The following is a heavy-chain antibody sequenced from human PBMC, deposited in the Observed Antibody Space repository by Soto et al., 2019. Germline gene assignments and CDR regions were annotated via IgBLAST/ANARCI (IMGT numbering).Heavy chain of an antibody. V-gene: IGHV3-7*04. CDR3: ARGIPGSGTYYSY. D-gene: IGHD3-10*01. CDR2: INQHGSER. CDR1: TFDNYW. J-gene: IGHJ4*02. Sequence: EVQLVGSGGGLVQPWGSLRLSWATFDNYWMTWVRQAPGMGLEWVATINQHGSERYYVDSVKGRFTISRDNARNSLFLQMNSLRVEDTAIYYCARGIPGSGTYYSYWGQGTLVTVSS.